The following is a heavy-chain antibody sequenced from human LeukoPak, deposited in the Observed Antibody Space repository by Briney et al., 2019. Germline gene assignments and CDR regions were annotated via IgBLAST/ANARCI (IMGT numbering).Heavy chain of an antibody. CDR1: SGSISSSSYY. J-gene: IGHJ4*02. V-gene: IGHV4-39*01. CDR3: ARHSSEYQLLTPGLIRKYYFDY. CDR2: IYYSGST. D-gene: IGHD2-2*01. Sequence: SETLSLTCTVSSGSISSSSYYWGWIRQPPGKGLEWIGSIYYSGSTYYNPSLKSRATISVDTSKNQFSLKLSSVTAADTAVYYCARHSSEYQLLTPGLIRKYYFDYWGQGTLVTVSS.